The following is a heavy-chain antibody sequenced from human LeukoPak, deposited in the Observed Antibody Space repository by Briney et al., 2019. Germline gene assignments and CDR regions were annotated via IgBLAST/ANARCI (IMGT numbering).Heavy chain of an antibody. D-gene: IGHD1-7*01. V-gene: IGHV3/OR16-10*01. CDR1: GFTFSSYA. J-gene: IGHJ4*02. Sequence: GGSLRLSCAGSGFTFSSYAMHWVRQAPGKDLEWVSAIGSGGATYYADSVKGRFTISRDNSKNTIYLQMDSLRAEDTAIYYCARDYWWNYDYWGQGTLVTVSS. CDR3: ARDYWWNYDY. CDR2: IGSGGAT.